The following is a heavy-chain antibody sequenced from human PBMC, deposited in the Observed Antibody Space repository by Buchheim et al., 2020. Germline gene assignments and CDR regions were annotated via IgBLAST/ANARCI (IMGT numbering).Heavy chain of an antibody. CDR1: AFTLSSSV. CDR2: VGRGGTP. V-gene: IGHV3-23*01. CDR3: ARGSGYYFDF. Sequence: VQLLESGGDLVQPGGSLRLSCAASAFTLSSSVMRWVRQAPGKGLEWISTVGRGGTPYYADSVKGRFTISRDNSKTTLYLQMNSLRAEDTAIYYCARGSGYYFDFWGPGTL. J-gene: IGHJ4*02.